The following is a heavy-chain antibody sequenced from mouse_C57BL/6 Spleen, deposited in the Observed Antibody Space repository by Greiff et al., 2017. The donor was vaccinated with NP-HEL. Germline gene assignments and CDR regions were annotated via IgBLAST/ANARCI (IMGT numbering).Heavy chain of an antibody. CDR1: GFTFSSYG. J-gene: IGHJ4*01. Sequence: EVQGVESGGDLVKPGGSLKLSCAASGFTFSSYGMSWVRQTPDKRLEWVATISSGGSYTYYPDSVKGRFTISRDNAKNTLYLQMSSLKSEDTAMYYCARLTAPDYAMDYWGQGTSVTVSS. V-gene: IGHV5-6*01. CDR2: ISSGGSYT. D-gene: IGHD3-1*01. CDR3: ARLTAPDYAMDY.